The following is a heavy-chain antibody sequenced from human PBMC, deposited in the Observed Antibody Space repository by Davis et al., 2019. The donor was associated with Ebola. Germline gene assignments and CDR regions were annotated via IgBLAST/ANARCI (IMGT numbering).Heavy chain of an antibody. CDR1: GFVFSSSN. CDR2: MSYEGSSK. CDR3: AKPNSRINAFDI. Sequence: GESLKISCAASGFVFSSSNMHWLRQAPGKGLEWVAVMSYEGSSKYYADSVKGRFTISRDNSKNTLYLQMNSLRAEDTAVYYCAKPNSRINAFDIWGQGTMVTVSS. J-gene: IGHJ3*02. D-gene: IGHD2/OR15-2a*01. V-gene: IGHV3-30-3*02.